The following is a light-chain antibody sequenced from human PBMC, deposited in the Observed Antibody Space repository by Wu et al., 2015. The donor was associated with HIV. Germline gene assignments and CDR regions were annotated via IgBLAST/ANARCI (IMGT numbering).Light chain of an antibody. V-gene: IGKV1-5*03. CDR2: KAS. CDR3: QQSRT. Sequence: DIQMTQSPSTLSASVGDRVTITCRASQSISSWLAWYQQKPGKAPKLLIYKASSLESGVPSRFSGSGSGTEFTLTISSLQPDDFAVYYCQQSRTFGGGTK. J-gene: IGKJ4*01. CDR1: QSISSW.